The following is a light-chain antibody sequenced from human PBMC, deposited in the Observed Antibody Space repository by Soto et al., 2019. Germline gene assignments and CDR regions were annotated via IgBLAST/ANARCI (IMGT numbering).Light chain of an antibody. Sequence: QSVVTQPPSASGTPGQRVTISCSGSSSSIGSNTVNWYQQLPGTAPKLLIYSNNKRPSGVPDRFSGSKSGTSASLAISGLQSEDEADYYCAAWDDSLNGAVFGEGTKLTVL. J-gene: IGLJ2*01. V-gene: IGLV1-44*01. CDR2: SNN. CDR1: SSSIGSNT. CDR3: AAWDDSLNGAV.